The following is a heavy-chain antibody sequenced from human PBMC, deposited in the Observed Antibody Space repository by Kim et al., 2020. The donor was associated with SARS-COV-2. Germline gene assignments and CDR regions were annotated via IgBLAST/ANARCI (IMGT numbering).Heavy chain of an antibody. J-gene: IGHJ4*02. Sequence: GGSLRLSCAASGFTFSGSAMHWVRQASGKGLEWVGRIRSKTNTYATEYAASVKGRFTISRDDSKNTAYLQMNSLNTEDMAVYYCTRLPAAGVSGFDYWGQGTLVTVSS. CDR1: GFTFSGSA. CDR2: IRSKTNTYAT. V-gene: IGHV3-73*01. CDR3: TRLPAAGVSGFDY. D-gene: IGHD6-13*01.